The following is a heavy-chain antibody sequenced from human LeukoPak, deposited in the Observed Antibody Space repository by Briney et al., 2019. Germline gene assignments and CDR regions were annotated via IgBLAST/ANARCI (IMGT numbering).Heavy chain of an antibody. J-gene: IGHJ4*02. CDR2: IYYSGST. D-gene: IGHD5-18*01. CDR3: ARHRSGRGYSDY. CDR1: GGSISSYY. Sequence: SETLSLTCTVSGGSISSYYWSWIRQPPGKGLEWIGYIYYSGSTNYNPSLKSRVTISVDTSKNQFSLKLSSVTAADTAVYYCARHRSGRGYSDYWGQGTLVTVSS. V-gene: IGHV4-59*08.